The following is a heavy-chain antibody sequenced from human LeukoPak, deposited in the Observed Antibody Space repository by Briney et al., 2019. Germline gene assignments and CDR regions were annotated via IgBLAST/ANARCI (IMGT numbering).Heavy chain of an antibody. CDR1: RYTFYSYG. J-gene: IGHJ4*02. Sequence: ASVKVSCKASRYTFYSYGISWVRQAPGQGLEWMGWISAYDGKPKYAEKFQGRVTMTTDTSTRTAYMELTTLTSDDTAVYYCANMAKEGSGRPIVYFDNWGQGTLVTVSS. V-gene: IGHV1-18*01. CDR3: ANMAKEGSGRPIVYFDN. CDR2: ISAYDGKP. D-gene: IGHD1-26*01.